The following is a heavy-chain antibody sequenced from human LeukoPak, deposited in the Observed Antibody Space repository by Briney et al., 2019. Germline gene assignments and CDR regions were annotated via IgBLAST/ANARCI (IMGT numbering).Heavy chain of an antibody. D-gene: IGHD3-22*01. V-gene: IGHV3-21*01. J-gene: IGHJ4*02. CDR3: ARAKRYYDSSGSSSYYFDY. CDR1: GFIVSSCY. CDR2: ISSSSSYI. Sequence: GGSLRLSCAASGFIVSSCYMYWVRQAPGKGLEWVSSISSSSSYIYYADSVKGRFTISRDNAKNSLYLQMNSLRAEDTAVYYCARAKRYYDSSGSSSYYFDYWGQGTLVTVSS.